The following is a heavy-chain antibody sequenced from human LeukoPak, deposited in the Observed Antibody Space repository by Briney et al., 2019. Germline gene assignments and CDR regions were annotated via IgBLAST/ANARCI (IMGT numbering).Heavy chain of an antibody. J-gene: IGHJ4*02. CDR1: GFTFSSYA. CDR2: ISGNGGST. V-gene: IGHV3-64*01. D-gene: IGHD3-3*01. CDR3: ARVPVLRFLEWLLPFDY. Sequence: GGSLRLSCAASGFTFSSYAMHWVRQAPGKGLEYVSAISGNGGSTSYANSVKGRFTISRDNSKNTLYLQMGSLRAEDMAVYYCARVPVLRFLEWLLPFDYWGQGTLVTVSS.